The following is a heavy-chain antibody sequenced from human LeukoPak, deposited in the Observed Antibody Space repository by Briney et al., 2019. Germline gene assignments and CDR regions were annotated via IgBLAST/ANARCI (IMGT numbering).Heavy chain of an antibody. CDR3: AREGGSGWYYPFDF. V-gene: IGHV4-39*07. Sequence: SETLSLTCTVSGGSISSSSYYWGWIRQPPGKGLEWIGSIYYSGSTNYNPSLKSRVTISVDTSKNQFSLKLSSVTAADTAVYYCAREGGSGWYYPFDFWGQGILVTVSS. CDR1: GGSISSSSYY. D-gene: IGHD6-19*01. J-gene: IGHJ4*02. CDR2: IYYSGST.